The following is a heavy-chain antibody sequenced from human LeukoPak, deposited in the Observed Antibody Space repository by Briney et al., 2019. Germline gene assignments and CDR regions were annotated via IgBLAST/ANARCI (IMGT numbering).Heavy chain of an antibody. Sequence: GRSLRLSCAASGFTFSSYGMHWVRQAPGKGLEWVAVISYDGSNKYNEDSVKGRFTISRDNSKNTLYLQMNSLRAEDTAVYYCAKSETTVNAYFDYWGQGTLVTVSS. V-gene: IGHV3-30*18. CDR3: AKSETTVNAYFDY. CDR2: ISYDGSNK. J-gene: IGHJ4*02. CDR1: GFTFSSYG. D-gene: IGHD4-17*01.